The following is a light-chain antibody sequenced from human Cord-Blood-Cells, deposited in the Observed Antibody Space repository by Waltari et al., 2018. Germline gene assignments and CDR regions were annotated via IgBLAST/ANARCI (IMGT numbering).Light chain of an antibody. J-gene: IGLJ1*01. CDR3: AAWDDSLNGYV. Sequence: QSVLTQPPSASGTPGQRVTISCSGSSSNIGSNTVNSYLQLPGTAPKLLIYSKNQRPSGVPDRFSGSKSGTSASLAISGLQSEDEADYYCAAWDDSLNGYVFGTGTKVTVL. V-gene: IGLV1-44*01. CDR1: SSNIGSNT. CDR2: SKN.